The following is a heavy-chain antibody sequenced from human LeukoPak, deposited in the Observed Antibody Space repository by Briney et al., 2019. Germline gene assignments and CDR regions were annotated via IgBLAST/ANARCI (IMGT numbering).Heavy chain of an antibody. D-gene: IGHD6-6*01. Sequence: SVRVSCKASGGTFSSYAISRVRQAPGQGLEWMGGIIPIFGTANYAQKFQGRVTITTDESTSTAYMELSSLRSEDTAVYYCARDSSSYYYYMDVWGKGTTVTVSS. V-gene: IGHV1-69*05. CDR1: GGTFSSYA. J-gene: IGHJ6*03. CDR2: IIPIFGTA. CDR3: ARDSSSYYYYMDV.